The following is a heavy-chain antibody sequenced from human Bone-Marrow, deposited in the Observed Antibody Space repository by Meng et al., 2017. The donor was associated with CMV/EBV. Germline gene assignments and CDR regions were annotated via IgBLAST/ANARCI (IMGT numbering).Heavy chain of an antibody. V-gene: IGHV1-69*10. Sequence: KVCCNASGGTFSSYAIRWVHQAPGQGLELMGEIIPILGIATYAQKFQGRVTITADKSTSTAYMELSSLRSEDTAVYYCARDQNAFDPWGQGTLVTVSS. CDR2: IIPILGIA. CDR1: GGTFSSYA. J-gene: IGHJ5*02. CDR3: ARDQNAFDP.